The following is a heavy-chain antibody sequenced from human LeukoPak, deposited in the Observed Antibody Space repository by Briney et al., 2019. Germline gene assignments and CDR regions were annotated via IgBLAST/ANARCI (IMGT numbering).Heavy chain of an antibody. V-gene: IGHV3-23*01. Sequence: GGSLRLSCVASGFTFRNCGMTWVRQAPGKGLEWVSTISGSDDGTYYADSVRGRFTISRDNSKNTLYLQMKALRDEDTATYYCAKRGPIYSSTPGNYFDYWGQGTLVTVSS. D-gene: IGHD3-10*01. CDR1: GFTFRNCG. CDR2: ISGSDDGT. CDR3: AKRGPIYSSTPGNYFDY. J-gene: IGHJ4*02.